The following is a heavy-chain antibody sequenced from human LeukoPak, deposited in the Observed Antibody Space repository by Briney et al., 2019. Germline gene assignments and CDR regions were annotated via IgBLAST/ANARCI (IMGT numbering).Heavy chain of an antibody. V-gene: IGHV1-18*01. J-gene: IGHJ4*02. Sequence: EASVKVSCKASGYTFTNYDINWVRQAPGQGLEWMGWISAHNGNTNYPQKLQGRVTMTTDTSTSTAYMEMRSLRSDDTAVYYCARLAYGANYIDYWGQGTLVTVSS. CDR1: GYTFTNYD. D-gene: IGHD4-17*01. CDR2: ISAHNGNT. CDR3: ARLAYGANYIDY.